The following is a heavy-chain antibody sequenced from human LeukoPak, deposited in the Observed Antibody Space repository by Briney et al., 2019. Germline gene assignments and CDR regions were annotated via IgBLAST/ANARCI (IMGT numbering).Heavy chain of an antibody. CDR3: ARGQWLGPFGY. V-gene: IGHV4-59*08. CDR2: IYYSGST. D-gene: IGHD6-19*01. J-gene: IGHJ4*02. CDR1: GGSISSYY. Sequence: SETLSLTCTGSGGSISSYYWSWIRQPPGKGLEWIGYIYYSGSTNYNPSLKSRVTISVDTSKNQFSLKLSSVTAADTAVYYCARGQWLGPFGYWGQGTLVTVSS.